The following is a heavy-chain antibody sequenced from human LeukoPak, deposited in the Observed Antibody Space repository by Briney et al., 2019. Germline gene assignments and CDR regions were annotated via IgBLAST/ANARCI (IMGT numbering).Heavy chain of an antibody. CDR1: GFTFSDYY. D-gene: IGHD2-2*01. Sequence: GGSLRLSCAASGFTFSDYYMSWIRQAPGKGLEWVSYISSSGSTIYYADSVKGRFTISRDNAKNSLYLQMNSLRAEDTAVYYCARGGYCSSTSCYDRWFDPWGQGTLVTVSS. V-gene: IGHV3-11*04. J-gene: IGHJ5*02. CDR2: ISSSGSTI. CDR3: ARGGYCSSTSCYDRWFDP.